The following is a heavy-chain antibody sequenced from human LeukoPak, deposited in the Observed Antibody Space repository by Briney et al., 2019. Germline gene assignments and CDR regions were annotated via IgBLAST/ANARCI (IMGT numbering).Heavy chain of an antibody. J-gene: IGHJ4*02. CDR2: GSWIGDST. CDR3: VRSRAASLGYFDF. D-gene: IGHD2-15*01. Sequence: GGSLRLSCAVSGFNFDDFALHWVRQVAGKGLEWLSFGSWIGDSTDYADSVKGRFTISRDSTTNSLYLEMNSLIAEDTALYYCVRSRAASLGYFDFWCQGTLVTVSS. CDR1: GFNFDDFA. V-gene: IGHV3-43D*03.